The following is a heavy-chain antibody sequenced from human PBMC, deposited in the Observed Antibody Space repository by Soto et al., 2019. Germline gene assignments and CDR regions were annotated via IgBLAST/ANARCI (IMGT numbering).Heavy chain of an antibody. V-gene: IGHV3-23*01. CDR1: AVTFTGYG. CDR2: ISGSGGST. Sequence: PGGSLRLSCAASAVTFTGYGMHWVRQAPGKGLEWVSAISGSGGSTYYADSVKGRFTISRDNSKNTLYLQMNSLRAEDTAVYYCAKDRSFAYYFDYWGQGTLVTAPQ. D-gene: IGHD2-15*01. CDR3: AKDRSFAYYFDY. J-gene: IGHJ4*02.